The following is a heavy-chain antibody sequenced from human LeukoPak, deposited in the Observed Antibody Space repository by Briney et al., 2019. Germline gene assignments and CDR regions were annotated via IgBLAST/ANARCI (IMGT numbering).Heavy chain of an antibody. CDR2: VNPEDSSI. D-gene: IGHD2-15*01. V-gene: IGHV5-51*01. Sequence: RGESLKISCQGSRYSFPTYLIAWVRQVPGKGLEWMGSVNPEDSSITYSPSFQGQVTISADKSISTAYLQWSSLKASDTAMYYCARFIVVVVAATDYYYGMDVWGQGTTVTVSS. J-gene: IGHJ6*02. CDR3: ARFIVVVVAATDYYYGMDV. CDR1: RYSFPTYL.